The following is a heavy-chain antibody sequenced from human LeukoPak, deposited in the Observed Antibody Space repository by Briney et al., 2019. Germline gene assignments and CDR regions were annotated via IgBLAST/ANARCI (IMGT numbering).Heavy chain of an antibody. Sequence: SETLSLTCTVSGGSISSGSYYWSWIRQPAGKGLDGIGRIYTSGSTNYNPSLKRRLTISVDTSKNQFSLQLSSVPAADTAVYYCARDPPYYDILTGYYSPWGQGTLVTVSS. CDR1: GGSISSGSYY. CDR2: IYTSGST. J-gene: IGHJ4*02. CDR3: ARDPPYYDILTGYYSP. V-gene: IGHV4-61*02. D-gene: IGHD3-9*01.